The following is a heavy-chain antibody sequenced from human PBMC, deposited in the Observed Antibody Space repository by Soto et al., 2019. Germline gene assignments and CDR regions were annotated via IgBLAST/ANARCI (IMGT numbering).Heavy chain of an antibody. V-gene: IGHV1-58*02. CDR3: ALGVVAATRVFDI. CDR1: GFTFTNSA. Sequence: SVKVSCKASGFTFTNSAMQWVRQARGQRLEWIGWIVVGSGNTYYAQKFQERVTITRDMATNTAHMELSSLRSEDTAVYYCALGVVAATRVFDIGGKGKMVTVSS. CDR2: IVVGSGNT. D-gene: IGHD2-15*01. J-gene: IGHJ3*02.